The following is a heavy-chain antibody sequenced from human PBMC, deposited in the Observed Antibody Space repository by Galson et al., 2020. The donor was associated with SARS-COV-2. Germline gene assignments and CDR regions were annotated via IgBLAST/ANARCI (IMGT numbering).Heavy chain of an antibody. D-gene: IGHD6-6*01. V-gene: IGHV3-74*01. CDR1: GFTFSSYW. CDR2: IKSDGSST. J-gene: IGHJ5*01. Sequence: GGSLRLSCAASGFTFSSYWMNWVRQAPGKGLVWVSRIKSDGSSTTYADSVKGRFTISRDNANNTLYLQMNSLRVEDTAVYYCARETSMAANCIDSWGQGNLVTVSS. CDR3: ARETSMAANCIDS.